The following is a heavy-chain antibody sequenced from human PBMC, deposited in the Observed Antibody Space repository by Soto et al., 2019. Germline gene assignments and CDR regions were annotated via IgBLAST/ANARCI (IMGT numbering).Heavy chain of an antibody. J-gene: IGHJ4*02. CDR1: GFIFSNYA. D-gene: IGHD2-15*01. Sequence: GGSLRLSCAPSGFIFSNYAMSWVRQARGKGLEWVSAISGSGADTYCTESVKGRFTISRDNFKNTLYLQMNSLRAEDTAVYYCAKDTGRGGGSVFDYWGQGTLVTVSS. CDR2: ISGSGADT. V-gene: IGHV3-23*01. CDR3: AKDTGRGGGSVFDY.